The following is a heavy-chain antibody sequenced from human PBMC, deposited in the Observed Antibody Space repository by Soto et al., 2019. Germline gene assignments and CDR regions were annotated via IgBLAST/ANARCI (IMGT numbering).Heavy chain of an antibody. V-gene: IGHV4-4*02. CDR2: ISHSGST. CDR1: GDSINSSHW. D-gene: IGHD4-4*01. CDR3: ARERSGYSHTFDS. Sequence: TLSLTCTASGDSINSSHWWSWVRQPPGKGLEWIGQISHSGSTNYNPSLTSRVTISVDKSKNHFSLKLTSMTAADTAVYYCARERSGYSHTFDSWGQGTLVTVSS. J-gene: IGHJ5*01.